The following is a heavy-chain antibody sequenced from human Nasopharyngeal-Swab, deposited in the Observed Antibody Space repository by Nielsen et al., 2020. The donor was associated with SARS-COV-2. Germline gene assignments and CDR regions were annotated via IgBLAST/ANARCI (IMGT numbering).Heavy chain of an antibody. D-gene: IGHD1-26*01. V-gene: IGHV3-30*03. CDR3: ARGNGSPTYFEY. J-gene: IGHJ4*02. CDR1: GFTFSAHG. Sequence: GSLRLSCAASGFTFSAHGMHWVRQAPGKGLEWVAFVSYDRADKYYADSVKGRFTISRDNSRNTVYLQINSLRAEDTAVYFCARGNGSPTYFEYWGQGTLVTSPQ. CDR2: VSYDRADK.